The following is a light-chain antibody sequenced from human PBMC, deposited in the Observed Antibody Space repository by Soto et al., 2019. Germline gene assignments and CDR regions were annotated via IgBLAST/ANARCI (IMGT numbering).Light chain of an antibody. CDR1: QSIDIW. CDR3: QQYKSYSRT. V-gene: IGKV1-5*03. J-gene: IGKJ1*01. CDR2: KAS. Sequence: DIQMIQSPSTLSASVGDRVSITCRATQSIDIWLAWYQQKPGKAPKVLIYKASILESGVPSRFSGSGSGTEFTLTISSLQPEDFATYYCQQYKSYSRTFGQGTKVKIK.